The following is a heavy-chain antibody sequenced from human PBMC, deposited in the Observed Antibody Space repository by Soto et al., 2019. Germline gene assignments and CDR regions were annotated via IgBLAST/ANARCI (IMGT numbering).Heavy chain of an antibody. D-gene: IGHD6-19*01. Sequence: PGESLKISCKGSGYSFTSYWIGWVRQMPGKGLEWMGTIYPGDSDTRYSPSFQGQVTISADKSISTAYLQWSSLKASDTAMYYCARLVDDRSGWYKSDDYYYYGMDVWGQGTTVTVSS. V-gene: IGHV5-51*01. CDR3: ARLVDDRSGWYKSDDYYYYGMDV. J-gene: IGHJ6*02. CDR1: GYSFTSYW. CDR2: IYPGDSDT.